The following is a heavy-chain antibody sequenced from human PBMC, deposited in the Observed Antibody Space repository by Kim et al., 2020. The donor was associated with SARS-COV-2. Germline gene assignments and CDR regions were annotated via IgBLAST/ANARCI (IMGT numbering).Heavy chain of an antibody. D-gene: IGHD2-2*01. V-gene: IGHV4-34*01. CDR3: AGGYQRSFGMDV. J-gene: IGHJ6*02. Sequence: YNPPLKSRVTISVDTSKNQFSLKLSAVTAADTAVYYCAGGYQRSFGMDVWGQGTTVTVSS.